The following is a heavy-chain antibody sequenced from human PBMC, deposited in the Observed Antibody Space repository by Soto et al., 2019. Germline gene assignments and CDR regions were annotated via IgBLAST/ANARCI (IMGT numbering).Heavy chain of an antibody. CDR1: GDSVSSNNAA. V-gene: IGHV6-1*01. D-gene: IGHD6-19*01. Sequence: QVQLQQSGPGLVKPSQTLSLTCAISGDSVSSNNAAWNWIRQSPSRGLEWLGRTYYRSKWFTDYAVSVKSRMTINAATSKNQFSLHLNSVTPEDTGVYYCARNWQLDYWGQGILVTVSS. CDR3: ARNWQLDY. J-gene: IGHJ4*02. CDR2: TYYRSKWFT.